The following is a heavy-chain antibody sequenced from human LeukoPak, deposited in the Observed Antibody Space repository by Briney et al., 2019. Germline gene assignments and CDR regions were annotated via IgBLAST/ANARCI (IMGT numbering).Heavy chain of an antibody. D-gene: IGHD3-3*01. Sequence: GESLQISSQGSGYSFTSYWSGWVRPMPGKGLEWMGIIYPGDSDTRYSPSFQGQVTISADKSISTAYLQWSSLKASDTAMYYCARSRPYYDSPLMDVWGKGTTVTVSA. J-gene: IGHJ6*04. CDR3: ARSRPYYDSPLMDV. CDR1: GYSFTSYW. CDR2: IYPGDSDT. V-gene: IGHV5-51*01.